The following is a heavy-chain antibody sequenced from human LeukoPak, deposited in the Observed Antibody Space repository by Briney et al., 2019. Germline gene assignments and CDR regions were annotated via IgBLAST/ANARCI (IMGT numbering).Heavy chain of an antibody. CDR2: INPNSGGT. CDR1: GYTFTSHG. J-gene: IGHJ4*02. D-gene: IGHD2-15*01. Sequence: ASVKVSCKTSGYTFTSHGITWVRQAPGQGLEWMGWINPNSGGTNYAQKFQGRVTMTRDTSISTAYMELSRLRSDDTAVYYCARDHCSGYLVVDYWGQGTLVTVSS. V-gene: IGHV1-2*02. CDR3: ARDHCSGYLVVDY.